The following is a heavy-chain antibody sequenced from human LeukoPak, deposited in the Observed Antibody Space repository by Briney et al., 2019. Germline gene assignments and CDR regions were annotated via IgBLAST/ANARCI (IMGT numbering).Heavy chain of an antibody. J-gene: IGHJ4*02. D-gene: IGHD3-3*01. Sequence: PGGSLRLSCAASGFTFSSYAMSWVRQAPGKGLEWVSVISYDGSNKYYADSVKGRFTISRDNSKNTLYLQMNSLRAKDTAVYYCAKVYGFWSGFDYWGQGTLVTVSS. V-gene: IGHV3-30*18. CDR1: GFTFSSYA. CDR2: ISYDGSNK. CDR3: AKVYGFWSGFDY.